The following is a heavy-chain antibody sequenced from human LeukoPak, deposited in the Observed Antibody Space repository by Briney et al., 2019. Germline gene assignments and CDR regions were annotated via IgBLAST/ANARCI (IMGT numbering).Heavy chain of an antibody. D-gene: IGHD2-8*01. CDR3: ARHSGRYYDAFDI. CDR2: IYYTGST. J-gene: IGHJ3*02. V-gene: IGHV4-39*01. Sequence: SETLSLTCTVSGGSISRGSYYWAWIRQPPGKGLEWIGTIYYTGSTYYNASLKSRITISVDTSKNQFSLKLSSVTAADTAVYYCARHSGRYYDAFDIWGQGTMVTVSS. CDR1: GGSISRGSYY.